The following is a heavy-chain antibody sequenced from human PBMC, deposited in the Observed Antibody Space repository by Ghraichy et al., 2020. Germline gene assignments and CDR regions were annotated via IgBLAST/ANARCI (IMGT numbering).Heavy chain of an antibody. CDR1: GGSVISGDYY. V-gene: IGHV4-61*08. J-gene: IGHJ5*02. Sequence: SETLSLTCTVSGGSVISGDYYWSWIRQPPGEGLEWIANVFYTGSTNSNPSLKSRVTISIDTSKSQFSLKLSSVTGADTAVYYCARGGHSHSFDPWGQGTLVTVSS. CDR3: ARGGHSHSFDP. CDR2: VFYTGST.